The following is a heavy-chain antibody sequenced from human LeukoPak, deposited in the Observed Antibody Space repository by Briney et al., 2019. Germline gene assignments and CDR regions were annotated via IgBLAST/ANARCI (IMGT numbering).Heavy chain of an antibody. J-gene: IGHJ4*02. D-gene: IGHD3-16*02. CDR2: INHSGST. V-gene: IGHV4-34*01. CDR1: GGSFSGYY. Sequence: SETLSLTCAVYGGSFSGYYWSWIRQPPGKGLEWIGEINHSGSTNYNPSLTSRVTISVDTSKNQFSLTLSSVTAADTAVYYCARVRDYDYVWGSYRRGGLDYWGQGTLVTVSS. CDR3: ARVRDYDYVWGSYRRGGLDY.